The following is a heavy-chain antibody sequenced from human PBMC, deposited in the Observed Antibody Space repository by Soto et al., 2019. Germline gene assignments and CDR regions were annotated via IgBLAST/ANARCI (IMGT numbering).Heavy chain of an antibody. CDR1: GGTFSSYA. V-gene: IGHV1-69*13. J-gene: IGHJ4*02. CDR3: ARWDYYYDSSGYIGTFDY. D-gene: IGHD3-22*01. Sequence: SVKVSRKASGGTFSSYAISWVRQAPGQGLEWMGGIIPIFGTANYAQKFQGRVTITADESTSTAYMELSSLRSEDTAVYYCARWDYYYDSSGYIGTFDYWGQGTLVTVSS. CDR2: IIPIFGTA.